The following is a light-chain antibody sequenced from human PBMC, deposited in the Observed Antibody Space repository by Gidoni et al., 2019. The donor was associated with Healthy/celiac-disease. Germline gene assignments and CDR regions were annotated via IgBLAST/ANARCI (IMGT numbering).Light chain of an antibody. CDR1: QSVLYSSNNKYY. J-gene: IGKJ2*01. Sequence: DIVMTQSPDSLAVSLGERATINCKSSQSVLYSSNNKYYLAWYQQKPGQPPKLLISWASTRESGVPDRFSGRGSGTDFTLTISSLQDEDVAVYYCQQYNTTPSFGQGTKLEIK. V-gene: IGKV4-1*01. CDR2: WAS. CDR3: QQYNTTPS.